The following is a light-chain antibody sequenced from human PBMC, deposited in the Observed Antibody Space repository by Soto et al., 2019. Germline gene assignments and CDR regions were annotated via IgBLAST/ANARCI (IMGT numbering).Light chain of an antibody. V-gene: IGKV1-39*01. J-gene: IGKJ4*01. CDR2: AAS. CDR1: QGISSY. Sequence: DGQMIQSPPSLSASVGNRVAIASRASQGISSYLARYQQKPGKAPKLLIYAASSLHSGVPSRFSGSGAGTGFTLTISSLQPEDFATYYCQQSNSTPLTFGRGTKVDI. CDR3: QQSNSTPLT.